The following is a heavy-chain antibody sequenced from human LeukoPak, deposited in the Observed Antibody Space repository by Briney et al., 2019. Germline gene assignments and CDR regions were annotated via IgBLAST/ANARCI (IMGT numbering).Heavy chain of an antibody. D-gene: IGHD2-2*01. CDR1: GGSISSYY. V-gene: IGHV4-59*01. Sequence: SETLSLTCTVSGGSISSYYWSWIRQPPGKGLEWIGYIYYSGSTNYNSSLKSRVTISVDTSKNQFSLKLSSVTAADTAVYYCARTAAPVGYGMDVWGQGTTVTVSS. CDR3: ARTAAPVGYGMDV. J-gene: IGHJ6*02. CDR2: IYYSGST.